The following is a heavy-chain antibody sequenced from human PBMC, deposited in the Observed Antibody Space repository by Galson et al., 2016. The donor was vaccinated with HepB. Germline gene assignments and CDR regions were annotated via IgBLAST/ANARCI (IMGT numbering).Heavy chain of an antibody. CDR2: ISYHGNDR. D-gene: IGHD4-17*01. V-gene: IGHV3-30-3*02. CDR1: RFNFSSFA. CDR3: AKRGYGDGPIDY. Sequence: SLRLSCAASRFNFSSFAMHWVRQAPGKGLEWVTVISYHGNDRYYADSVRGRFTIFRDNSRDTVYLHMTSLRVEDTAVYYCAKRGYGDGPIDYWGQGTLVTVSP. J-gene: IGHJ4*02.